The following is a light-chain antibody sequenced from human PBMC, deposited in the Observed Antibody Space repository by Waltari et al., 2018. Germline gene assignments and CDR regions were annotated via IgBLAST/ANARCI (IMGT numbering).Light chain of an antibody. CDR2: DVT. Sequence: QSALPPAASRSGSPGQSIPIFCGGTRTDLGAYTFVPGYQQHPGKAPKLMISDVTKRPSGVSDRFSGSKSGNTASLTISGLQAEDEADYYCCSYAVGSTFVFGTGTKVTVV. CDR3: CSYAVGSTFV. J-gene: IGLJ1*01. CDR1: RTDLGAYTF. V-gene: IGLV2-23*02.